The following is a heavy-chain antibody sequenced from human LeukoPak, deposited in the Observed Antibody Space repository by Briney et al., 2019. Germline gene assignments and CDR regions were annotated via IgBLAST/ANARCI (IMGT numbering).Heavy chain of an antibody. V-gene: IGHV3-23*01. CDR1: GFTFSSYA. D-gene: IGHD2-21*01. CDR2: ISGSGGST. Sequence: PGGSLRLSCAASGFTFSSYAMSWVRQAPGKGLEWVSAISGSGGSTYYADSVKGRFTISRDNSKNTLCLQMNSLRAEDTAVYYCAKDLRRCGGDCYSTAFDIWGQGTMVTVSS. CDR3: AKDLRRCGGDCYSTAFDI. J-gene: IGHJ3*02.